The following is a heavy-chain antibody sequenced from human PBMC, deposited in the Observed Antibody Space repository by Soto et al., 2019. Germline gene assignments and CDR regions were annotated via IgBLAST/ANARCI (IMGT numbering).Heavy chain of an antibody. D-gene: IGHD2-15*01. Sequence: GGSQRHSCTTSGIAFNTYGMHWVRQAPGKGLERVAIIWYDGSNKYYADTVKGRLTISRDNSRNTLYLQMNSLRAEDTALYYCARADCTGAYCYSWPFNYGVDVWGQGTTVTVSS. V-gene: IGHV3-33*08. CDR1: GIAFNTYG. CDR2: IWYDGSNK. CDR3: ARADCTGAYCYSWPFNYGVDV. J-gene: IGHJ6*02.